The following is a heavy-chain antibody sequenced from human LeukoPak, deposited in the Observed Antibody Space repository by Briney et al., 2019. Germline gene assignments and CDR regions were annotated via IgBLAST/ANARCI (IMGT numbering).Heavy chain of an antibody. Sequence: GGSLRLSCAPSGFIVSSNYMSWVRQAPGKGLEWVSVFYTGGTTDYANSVRGRFTISRDNSKNTLYLQMNSLRAEDTAVYYCARGPLPTTRAFVIWGQGTLVTVSS. J-gene: IGHJ3*02. V-gene: IGHV3-53*01. CDR2: FYTGGTT. CDR3: ARGPLPTTRAFVI. CDR1: GFIVSSNY. D-gene: IGHD1-1*01.